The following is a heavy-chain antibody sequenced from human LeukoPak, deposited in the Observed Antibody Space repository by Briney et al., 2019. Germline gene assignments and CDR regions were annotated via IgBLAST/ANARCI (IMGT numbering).Heavy chain of an antibody. Sequence: SVKVSCKASGGTFSSHEISWVRQAPGQGLEWMGGITPMFGIAKYAQKFQGRVTISAVESMSTVHMELSSLRSEDTAKYYCARCWLADSTVVTPYNYWGQGTVVTVSS. J-gene: IGHJ4*02. V-gene: IGHV1-69*13. CDR2: ITPMFGIA. D-gene: IGHD4-23*01. CDR1: GGTFSSHE. CDR3: ARCWLADSTVVTPYNY.